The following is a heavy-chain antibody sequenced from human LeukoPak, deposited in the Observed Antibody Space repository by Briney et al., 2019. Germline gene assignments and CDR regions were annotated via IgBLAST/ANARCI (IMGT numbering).Heavy chain of an antibody. J-gene: IGHJ4*02. D-gene: IGHD3-10*01. CDR1: GYSFTRYF. CDR2: IIPSDGST. Sequence: GASVKVSCKASGYSFTRYFIHWVRQAPGQGREWMGIIIPSDGSTSYAQKFQGRVTMTRDTSTSTVYMELSSLRSEDTAVYYCVRGKVVTMIRGVIITYFDFWGQGTLVTVSS. V-gene: IGHV1-46*01. CDR3: VRGKVVTMIRGVIITYFDF.